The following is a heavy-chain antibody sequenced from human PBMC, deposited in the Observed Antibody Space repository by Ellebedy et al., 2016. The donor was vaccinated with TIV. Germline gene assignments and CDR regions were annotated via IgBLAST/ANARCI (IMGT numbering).Heavy chain of an antibody. D-gene: IGHD6-19*01. CDR2: VCGSGGGT. V-gene: IGHV3-23*01. Sequence: PGGSLRLSCAASGLTFSNYVMSWVRQAPGKGLEWVSGVCGSGGGTYYADSVKGRFTISRANSKNTVYLQMNSLRAEDTAVYYCAKNKQWLVPLNAFDVWGQGTMVTVSS. J-gene: IGHJ3*01. CDR1: GLTFSNYV. CDR3: AKNKQWLVPLNAFDV.